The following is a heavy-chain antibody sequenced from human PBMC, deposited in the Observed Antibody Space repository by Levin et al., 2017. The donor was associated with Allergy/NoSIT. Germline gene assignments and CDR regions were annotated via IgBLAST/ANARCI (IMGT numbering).Heavy chain of an antibody. CDR1: GFTFSSYA. CDR2: ISYDGSNK. CDR3: ARAKYDFWSPRSDTVTYYYYGMDV. D-gene: IGHD3-3*01. Sequence: GESLKISCAASGFTFSSYAMHWVRQAPGKGLEWVAVISYDGSNKYYADSVKGRFTISRDNSKNTLYLQMNSLRAEDTAVYYCARAKYDFWSPRSDTVTYYYYGMDVWGQGTTVTVSS. J-gene: IGHJ6*02. V-gene: IGHV3-30*04.